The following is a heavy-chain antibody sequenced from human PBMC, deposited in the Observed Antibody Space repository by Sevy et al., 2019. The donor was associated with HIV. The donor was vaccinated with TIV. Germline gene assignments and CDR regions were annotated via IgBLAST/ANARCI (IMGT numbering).Heavy chain of an antibody. J-gene: IGHJ4*02. Sequence: GGSLRLTCAASGFTFNTYAMHWVRQAPGKGLEWVAIISYDGSNIYYEQSVKGRFTISRDNSKNTLYLQMNSLIEVDTAVYYCAGGGPWNTSGYYSGDFDSWGQGSLVTVSS. D-gene: IGHD3-22*01. V-gene: IGHV3-30*04. CDR2: ISYDGSNI. CDR3: AGGGPWNTSGYYSGDFDS. CDR1: GFTFNTYA.